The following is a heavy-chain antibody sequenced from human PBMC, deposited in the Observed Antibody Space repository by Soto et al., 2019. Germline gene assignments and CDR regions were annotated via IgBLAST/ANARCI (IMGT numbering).Heavy chain of an antibody. V-gene: IGHV1-69*08. Sequence: QVQLVQSGAEVKKPGSSVKVSCKASGGTFSSYTISWVRQAPGQGLEWMGRIIPILGIANYAQKFQGRVTITADKSTSTAYMELSSLRSEDTAVYYCARDEVTMVRGYYYCGMDVWGQGTTVTVSS. D-gene: IGHD3-10*01. J-gene: IGHJ6*02. CDR3: ARDEVTMVRGYYYCGMDV. CDR2: IIPILGIA. CDR1: GGTFSSYT.